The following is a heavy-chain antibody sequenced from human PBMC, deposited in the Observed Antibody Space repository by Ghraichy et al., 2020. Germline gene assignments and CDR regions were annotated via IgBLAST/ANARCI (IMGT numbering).Heavy chain of an antibody. CDR3: ARGISYGNFFDY. CDR1: GGSISSYY. Sequence: SETLSLTCTVSGGSISSYYRSWIRQPPGKGLEFIGYIFYSGSTNYNPSLMSRVTISIDTSKNQFSLKLRSVTAADSALYYCARGISYGNFFDYWGQGTLVTVSS. V-gene: IGHV4-59*01. D-gene: IGHD5-18*01. CDR2: IFYSGST. J-gene: IGHJ4*02.